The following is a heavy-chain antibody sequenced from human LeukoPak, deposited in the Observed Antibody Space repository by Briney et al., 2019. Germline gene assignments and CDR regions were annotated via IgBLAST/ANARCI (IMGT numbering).Heavy chain of an antibody. Sequence: PGGSLRLSCAASGFILNDYGMHWVRQAPGKGLEWVADIWFDKNQHFADSVKGRFAISRDNSKNTVNLQINSLRAEDTAVYYCARDRHCVNGVCHSPPGMDVWGQGTTVTVSS. V-gene: IGHV3-33*01. CDR3: ARDRHCVNGVCHSPPGMDV. CDR1: GFILNDYG. J-gene: IGHJ6*02. CDR2: IWFDKNQ. D-gene: IGHD2-8*01.